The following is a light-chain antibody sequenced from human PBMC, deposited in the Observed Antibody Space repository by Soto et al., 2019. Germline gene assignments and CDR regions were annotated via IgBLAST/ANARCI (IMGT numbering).Light chain of an antibody. CDR1: QSISTY. Sequence: DIQMTQSPYSLSASVGDRVTITCRASQSISTYLNWYQQKPGKAPKLLIYDASNLETGVPSRFSGSGSGTDFTFTISSLQPEDIATYYCQQYDNLPITFGQGTRLEIK. CDR3: QQYDNLPIT. J-gene: IGKJ5*01. V-gene: IGKV1-33*01. CDR2: DAS.